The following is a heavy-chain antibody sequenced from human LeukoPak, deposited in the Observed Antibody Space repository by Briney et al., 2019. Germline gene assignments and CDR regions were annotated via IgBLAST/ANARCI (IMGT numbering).Heavy chain of an antibody. CDR3: VREIGRPKTFYFDF. J-gene: IGHJ4*02. CDR2: ISENI. Sequence: GGSLRLSCTASGFVFSRDNMNWVRQAPGKGLEWVSHISENIYHADSVKGRFTISRDNAKNSLYLQMSNLRAEDTAMYYCVREIGRPKTFYFDFWGRGTLVIVSS. CDR1: GFVFSRDN. V-gene: IGHV3-69-1*01.